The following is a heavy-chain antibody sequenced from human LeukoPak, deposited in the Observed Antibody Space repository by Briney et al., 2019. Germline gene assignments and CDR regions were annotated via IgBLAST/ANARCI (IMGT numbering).Heavy chain of an antibody. CDR1: GGSISSSSYY. V-gene: IGHV4-39*01. J-gene: IGHJ6*02. D-gene: IGHD6-13*01. CDR2: IYYSGST. CDR3: ARKRIAAAHAMDV. Sequence: SETLSLTCTVSGGSISSSSYYWGWIRQPPGQGLEWIGSIYYSGSTYYNPSLKSRVTISVDTPKNQFSLKLRSVTAADTAVYYCARKRIAAAHAMDVWGQGTTVTVSS.